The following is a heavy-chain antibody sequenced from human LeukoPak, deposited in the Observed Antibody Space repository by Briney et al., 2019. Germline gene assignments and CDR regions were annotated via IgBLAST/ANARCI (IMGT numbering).Heavy chain of an antibody. CDR1: GYAFPGHH. Sequence: ASVKVSCKASGYAFPGHHIHWVRQAPGQGLQWMGTINPGGGATSYAQKLQGRVTMTRETSTSTVHMDLSSLRSDDTAVYYCARLRGYSFDVWGQGTLVTVSS. D-gene: IGHD2-15*01. J-gene: IGHJ3*01. V-gene: IGHV1-46*01. CDR2: INPGGGAT. CDR3: ARLRGYSFDV.